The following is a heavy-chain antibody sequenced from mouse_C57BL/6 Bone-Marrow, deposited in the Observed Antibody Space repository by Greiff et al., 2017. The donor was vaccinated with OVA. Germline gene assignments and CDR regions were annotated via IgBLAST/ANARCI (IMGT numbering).Heavy chain of an antibody. V-gene: IGHV1-9*01. CDR2: ILPGSGST. Sequence: VQLQESGAELMKPGASVKLSCKATGYTFTGYWLEWVKQRPGHGLEWIGEILPGSGSTNYHEKFKGKATFTADTSSNTAYMQLSSLTTEDSASYYCARKTWRYYFDYWGQGTTLTVSS. CDR3: ARKTWRYYFDY. J-gene: IGHJ2*01. CDR1: GYTFTGYW.